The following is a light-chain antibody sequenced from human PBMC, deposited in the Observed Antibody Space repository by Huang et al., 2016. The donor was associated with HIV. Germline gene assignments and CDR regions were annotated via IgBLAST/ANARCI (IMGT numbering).Light chain of an antibody. CDR3: MQGTHWPPA. CDR1: ESLVYSDGNTF. V-gene: IGKV2-30*01. CDR2: KVA. Sequence: VIMTQSPLSLTVTLGQPASISCRSSESLVYSDGNTFLNWFHQRPGQSPRRLIYKVAKRDPGVPDRFSGSVSGSDFTLQISRVEAEDVGSYYCMQGTHWPPAFGQGTKVEIK. J-gene: IGKJ1*01.